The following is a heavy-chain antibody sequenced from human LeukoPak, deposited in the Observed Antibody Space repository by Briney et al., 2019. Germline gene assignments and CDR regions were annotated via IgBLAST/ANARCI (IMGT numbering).Heavy chain of an antibody. D-gene: IGHD3-10*01. CDR1: GFTFSSYW. J-gene: IGHJ4*02. CDR2: INTDGSST. Sequence: GGSLRLSCAASGFTFSSYWMHWVRQAPGKGLVWGSRINTDGSSTSYADSVKGRFTISRDNAKNTLYLQMTSLRAEDTAVYFCARDRVIMVRGAESLFGYWGQGTLVTVSS. V-gene: IGHV3-74*01. CDR3: ARDRVIMVRGAESLFGY.